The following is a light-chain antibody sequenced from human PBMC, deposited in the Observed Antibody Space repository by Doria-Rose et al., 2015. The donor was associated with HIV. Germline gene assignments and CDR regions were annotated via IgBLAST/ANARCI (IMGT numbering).Light chain of an antibody. CDR2: AAS. J-gene: IGKJ4*01. CDR3: QQSYRTPLT. V-gene: IGKV1-39*01. Sequence: DIQMTQSPSSLSASIGDRVTITCRASQSISTYLNWYQQKPGKAPKLLIYAASTLQTGVPSRFNGSGSGTDFALTVSSLQPEDFATYYCQQSYRTPLTFGGGTKVDIK. CDR1: QSISTY.